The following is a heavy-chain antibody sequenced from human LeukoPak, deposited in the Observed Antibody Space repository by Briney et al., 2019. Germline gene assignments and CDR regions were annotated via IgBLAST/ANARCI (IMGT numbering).Heavy chain of an antibody. CDR2: FDPGDGET. V-gene: IGHV1-24*01. CDR3: ATGCGGDCYRDY. J-gene: IGHJ4*02. Sequence: ASVKVSCKVSGYTLTELSMHWVRQAPGKGLEWMGGFDPGDGETIYAQKFQGRVTMTEDTSTDTAYMELSSLRSEDTAVYYCATGCGGDCYRDYWGQGTLVTVSS. D-gene: IGHD2-21*02. CDR1: GYTLTELS.